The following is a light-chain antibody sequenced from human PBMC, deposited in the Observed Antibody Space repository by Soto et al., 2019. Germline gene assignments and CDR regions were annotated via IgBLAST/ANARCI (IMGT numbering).Light chain of an antibody. CDR3: HQSFT. V-gene: IGKV1-5*03. Sequence: DIQMTQSPSTLSASVGDRVTITCRASQSISSWLAWYQQKPGKAPKLLIYKASSLESGVPSRFSGSGSGTDFTLTISSLRPDDFAPYYCHQSFTFGPGTKVDIK. CDR1: QSISSW. CDR2: KAS. J-gene: IGKJ3*01.